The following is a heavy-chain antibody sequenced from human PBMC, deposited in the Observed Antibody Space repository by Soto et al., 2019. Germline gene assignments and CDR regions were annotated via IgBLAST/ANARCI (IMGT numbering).Heavy chain of an antibody. V-gene: IGHV4-59*01. CDR3: ARDRPLEPLRWFDP. CDR1: GGSISSYY. D-gene: IGHD4-17*01. Sequence: QVQLQESGPGLVKPSETLSLTCTVSGGSISSYYWSWIRQPPGKGLEWIGYIYYSGSTNYNPSLKSRVTISVDTSKNQFSLKLSSVTAADTAVYYCARDRPLEPLRWFDPWGQGTLVTVSS. J-gene: IGHJ5*02. CDR2: IYYSGST.